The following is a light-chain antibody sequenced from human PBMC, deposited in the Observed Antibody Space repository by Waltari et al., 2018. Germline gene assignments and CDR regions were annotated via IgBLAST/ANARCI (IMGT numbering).Light chain of an antibody. V-gene: IGKV3D-15*01. J-gene: IGKJ1*01. CDR3: QQYDYWPWT. CDR2: GTS. CDR1: QSLTRST. Sequence: ATLSCRASQSLTRSTVAWFQQKPGQPPRLLIYGTSTRAAGIPDRFSGSGSGTDFSLTISGLQPEDFATYYCQQYDYWPWTFGQGTRVE.